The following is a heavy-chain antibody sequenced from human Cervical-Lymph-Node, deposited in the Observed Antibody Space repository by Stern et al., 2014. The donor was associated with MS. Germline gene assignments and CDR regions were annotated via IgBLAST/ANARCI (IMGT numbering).Heavy chain of an antibody. CDR3: ARATDL. CDR1: GASITSHF. V-gene: IGHV4-59*11. Sequence: VQLVESGPGLLRPSETLSLTCNVSGASITSHFWSWLRQPPGKGLEWIGYIYYRGTTNYNASLKGRVAISINTSKTQFSLRLSSVTAADTAVYYCARATDLWGQGILVTVSS. J-gene: IGHJ5*02. CDR2: IYYRGTT.